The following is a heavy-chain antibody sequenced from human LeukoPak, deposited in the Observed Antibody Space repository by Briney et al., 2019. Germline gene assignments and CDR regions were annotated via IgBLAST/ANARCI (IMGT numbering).Heavy chain of an antibody. CDR2: MSYDGSNK. J-gene: IGHJ4*02. CDR1: GFTFRHYA. V-gene: IGHV3-30*04. CDR3: ARSAGYCSSSSCYYYDY. D-gene: IGHD2-2*01. Sequence: GRSLRLSCAASGFTFRHYAMHWVRQAPGKGLEWVAVMSYDGSNKYYADSVKGRFTISRDNSKNTLYLQMNSLRAEDTAVYYCARSAGYCSSSSCYYYDYWGQGTLVTVSS.